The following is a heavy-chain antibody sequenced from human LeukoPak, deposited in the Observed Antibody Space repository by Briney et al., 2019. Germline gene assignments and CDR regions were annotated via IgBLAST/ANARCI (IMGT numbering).Heavy chain of an antibody. CDR2: ISSSGSTI. D-gene: IGHD6-19*01. CDR1: GFTFSSYE. CDR3: ARDGTPNYRTGWVYMDV. V-gene: IGHV3-48*03. J-gene: IGHJ6*04. Sequence: GGSLRLSCAASGFTFSSYEMNWVRQAPGKGLEWVSYISSSGSTIYYADSVKGRFTISRDNAKNTLYLQMNSLRGEDTGIYYCARDGTPNYRTGWVYMDVWGKGTTVTISS.